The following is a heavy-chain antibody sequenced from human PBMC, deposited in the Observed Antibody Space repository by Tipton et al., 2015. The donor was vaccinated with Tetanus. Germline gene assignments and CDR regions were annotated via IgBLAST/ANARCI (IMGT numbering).Heavy chain of an antibody. CDR1: GGSLRGGDHN. V-gene: IGHV4-61*08. D-gene: IGHD3-10*01. CDR3: ARANHEFPKKGPFDY. J-gene: IGHJ4*02. Sequence: LRLSCSVSGGSLRGGDHNWSWLRQAPGKGLEWLAYITSSRSTNSNYFHKSRITMSRHTTNKQFSLKLASMTAADSAVYLCARANHEFPKKGPFDYWVLGALVIASS. CDR2: ITSSRST.